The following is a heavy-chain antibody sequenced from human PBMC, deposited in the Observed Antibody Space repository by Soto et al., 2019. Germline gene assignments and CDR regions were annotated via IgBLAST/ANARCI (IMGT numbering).Heavy chain of an antibody. CDR1: GYSFTSYW. V-gene: IGHV5-51*01. D-gene: IGHD3-10*01. CDR2: IYPGDSDT. J-gene: IGHJ5*02. CDR3: ARHSRPGGSGSYYNTWFDP. Sequence: EVQLVQSGAEVKKPGASLKISCKGSGYSFTSYWIGWVRQMPGKGLEWMGIIYPGDSDTRYSPSFQGQVTISADKSVSTAYLQWSSLKASDTAIYYCARHSRPGGSGSYYNTWFDPWGQGTLVTVSS.